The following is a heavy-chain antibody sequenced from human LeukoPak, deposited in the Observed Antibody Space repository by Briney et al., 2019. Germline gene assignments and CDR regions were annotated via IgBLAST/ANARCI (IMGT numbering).Heavy chain of an antibody. CDR2: IYHSGST. CDR3: ARASENCSGGSCYPYFDY. Sequence: SETLSLTCAVSGGSISSSNWWSWVRQPPGKGLEWIGEIYHSGSTNYNPSLKSRVTISVDKSKNQFSLKLSSVTAADTAVYYCARASENCSGGSCYPYFDYWGQGTLVTVSS. D-gene: IGHD2-15*01. J-gene: IGHJ4*02. CDR1: GGSISSSNW. V-gene: IGHV4-4*02.